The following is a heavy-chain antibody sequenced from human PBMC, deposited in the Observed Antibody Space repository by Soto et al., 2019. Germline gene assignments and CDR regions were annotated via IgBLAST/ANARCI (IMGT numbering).Heavy chain of an antibody. D-gene: IGHD7-27*01. Sequence: GGSLRLSCAASGFTFNSYAMSWVRQAPGKGLEWVSAIRGSGTNANYADSVRGRFTISRDNSKNTLYLQMNSLTDEDTAVYFCAKVGNWGSETYKYYFENWGQGTLVTVSS. CDR1: GFTFNSYA. V-gene: IGHV3-23*01. CDR2: IRGSGTNA. CDR3: AKVGNWGSETYKYYFEN. J-gene: IGHJ4*02.